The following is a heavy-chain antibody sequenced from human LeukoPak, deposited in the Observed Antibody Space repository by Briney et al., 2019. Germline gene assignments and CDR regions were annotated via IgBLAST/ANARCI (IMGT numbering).Heavy chain of an antibody. V-gene: IGHV3-48*03. CDR3: AKQGGPAAPDYFDY. CDR2: ISSSGSTI. CDR1: GFTFSSYE. J-gene: IGHJ4*02. D-gene: IGHD2-2*01. Sequence: GGSLRLSCAASGFTFSSYEMNWVRQAPGKGLEWVSYISSSGSTIYYADSVKGRFTISRDNSKNTLYLQMNSLRAEDTAVYYCAKQGGPAAPDYFDYWGQGTLVTVSS.